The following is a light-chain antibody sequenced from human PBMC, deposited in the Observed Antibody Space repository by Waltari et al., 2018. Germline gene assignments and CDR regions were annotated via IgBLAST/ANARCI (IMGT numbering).Light chain of an antibody. V-gene: IGKV4-1*01. CDR2: WAS. Sequence: DLVMTQSPASLAVSLGERATIDCKSSQSVFYRSDNKNYLAWYQHKPGQPPKLLFYWASTRESGVPDRFSASGSGTDFTLTINNLQAEDVAVYYCQQYYRSRTFGQGTKVEIK. CDR1: QSVFYRSDNKNY. J-gene: IGKJ1*01. CDR3: QQYYRSRT.